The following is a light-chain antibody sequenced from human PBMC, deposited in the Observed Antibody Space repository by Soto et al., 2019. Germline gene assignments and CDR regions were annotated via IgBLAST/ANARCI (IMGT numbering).Light chain of an antibody. CDR1: QSVLYSSNNKNY. J-gene: IGKJ4*01. V-gene: IGKV4-1*01. CDR2: CAS. Sequence: DIVMTQSPDSLAVSLGERVTINCKSSQSVLYSSNNKNYLAWYQQKPGQPPKLLIYCASTRESGVTDRFTGSGSGTDFTLTISSLQAEDVAVYYCQQHHSTPLTFGGGTKVEIK. CDR3: QQHHSTPLT.